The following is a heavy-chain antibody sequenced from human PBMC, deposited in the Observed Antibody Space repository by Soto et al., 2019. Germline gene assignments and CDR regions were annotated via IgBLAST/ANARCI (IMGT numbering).Heavy chain of an antibody. Sequence: PSETLSLTCAVYGGSFSGYYWSWIRQPPGKGLEWIGEINHSGSTNYNPSLKSRVTISVDTSKNQFSLKLSSVTAADTAVYYCARGATTNGDLNDGWFDPWGHATLVTV. V-gene: IGHV4-34*01. CDR2: INHSGST. D-gene: IGHD2-8*01. CDR3: ARGATTNGDLNDGWFDP. J-gene: IGHJ5*02. CDR1: GGSFSGYY.